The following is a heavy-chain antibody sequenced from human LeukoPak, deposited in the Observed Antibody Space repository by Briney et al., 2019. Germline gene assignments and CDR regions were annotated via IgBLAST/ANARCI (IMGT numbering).Heavy chain of an antibody. CDR1: GGTFNTYA. CDR2: IIPIFGSS. D-gene: IGHD5-18*01. Sequence: GASVKVSCKASGGTFNTYAINWVRQAPGQGLEWMGGIIPIFGSSNYAQKFQGRVTITADESTTTAYMELSSLRSEDTAVYYCARVTHTELSTWFDPWGQGTLVTVSS. J-gene: IGHJ5*02. CDR3: ARVTHTELSTWFDP. V-gene: IGHV1-69*13.